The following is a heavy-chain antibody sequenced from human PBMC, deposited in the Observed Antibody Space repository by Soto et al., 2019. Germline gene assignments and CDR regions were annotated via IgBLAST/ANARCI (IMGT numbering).Heavy chain of an antibody. D-gene: IGHD3-10*01. CDR1: GGSFSGYY. J-gene: IGHJ5*02. CDR3: GRGQGHYYGSGKLNWFDP. V-gene: IGHV4-34*01. Sequence: SETLSLTCAVYGGSFSGYYWSWIRQPPGKGLEWIGEINHSGSTNYNPSLKSRVTISVDTSKNQFSLKLSSVTAADTAVYYCGRGQGHYYGSGKLNWFDPWGQGTLVTVSS. CDR2: INHSGST.